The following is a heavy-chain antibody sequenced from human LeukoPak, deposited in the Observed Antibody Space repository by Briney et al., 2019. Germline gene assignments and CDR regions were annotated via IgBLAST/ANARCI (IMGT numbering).Heavy chain of an antibody. CDR3: ARHALPLEGEYGSGSYSLSYYYYYMDV. V-gene: IGHV4-39*01. J-gene: IGHJ6*03. CDR1: GGSISSSSYY. Sequence: SETLSLTCTVSGGSISSSSYYWGWIRQPPGKGLEWIGSIYYSGSTYYNPSLKSRVTISVDTSKNQFSPKLSSVTAADTAVYYCARHALPLEGEYGSGSYSLSYYYYYMDVWGKGTTVTTSS. D-gene: IGHD3-10*01. CDR2: IYYSGST.